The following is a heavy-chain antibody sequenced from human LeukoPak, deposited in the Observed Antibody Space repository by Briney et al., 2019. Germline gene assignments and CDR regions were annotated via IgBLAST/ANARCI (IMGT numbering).Heavy chain of an antibody. CDR1: GFTFSSYS. V-gene: IGHV3-7*01. J-gene: IGHJ4*02. D-gene: IGHD5-12*01. CDR2: INQGGSVK. CDR3: ARFGYSGWNLEY. Sequence: GGSLRLSCADSGFTFSSYSMTWVHQAPGKGLEWVANINQGGSVKYYVDSVKGRFTISRDDAKSSLYVQMNSLRDEDTAVYYCARFGYSGWNLEYWGQGTLVTVSS.